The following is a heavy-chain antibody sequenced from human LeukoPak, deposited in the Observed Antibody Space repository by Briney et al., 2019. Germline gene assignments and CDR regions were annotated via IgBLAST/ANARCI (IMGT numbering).Heavy chain of an antibody. D-gene: IGHD3-22*01. CDR2: ISGSGGST. CDR1: GFTFSSYG. CDR3: AGERDTMIVVEYYFDY. Sequence: GGTLRLSCAASGFTFSSYGMSWVRQAPGKGLEWVSAISGSGGSTYCADSVKGRFTISRDNSKNTLYLQMNSLRAEDTAVYYCAGERDTMIVVEYYFDYWGQGTLVTVSS. V-gene: IGHV3-23*01. J-gene: IGHJ4*02.